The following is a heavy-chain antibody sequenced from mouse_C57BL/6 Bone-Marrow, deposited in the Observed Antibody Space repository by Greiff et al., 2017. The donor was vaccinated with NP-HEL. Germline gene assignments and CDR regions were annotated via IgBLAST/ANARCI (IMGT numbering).Heavy chain of an antibody. CDR3: ARRGIYYGSWYFDV. V-gene: IGHV5-4*03. CDR2: ISDGGSYT. D-gene: IGHD1-1*01. CDR1: GFTFSSYA. Sequence: EVNLVESGGGLVKPGGSLKLSCAASGFTFSSYAMSWVRQTPEKRLEWVATISDGGSYTYYPDNVKGRFTISRDNAKNNLYLQMSHLKSEDTAMYYCARRGIYYGSWYFDVWGTGTTVTVSS. J-gene: IGHJ1*03.